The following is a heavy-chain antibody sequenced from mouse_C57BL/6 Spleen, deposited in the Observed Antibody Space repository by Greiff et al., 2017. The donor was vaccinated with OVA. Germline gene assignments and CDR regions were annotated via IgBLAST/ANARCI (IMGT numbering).Heavy chain of an antibody. J-gene: IGHJ4*01. CDR3: ARVYDYDCYAMDY. V-gene: IGHV3-6*01. CDR2: ISYDGSN. D-gene: IGHD2-4*01. CDR1: GYSITSGYY. Sequence: ESGPGLVKPSQSLSLTCSVTGYSITSGYYWNWIRQFPGNKLEWMGYISYDGSNNYNPSLKNRISINRDPSKNQFFLKLNSVTTEDTATYYCARVYDYDCYAMDYWGQGTSVTVSS.